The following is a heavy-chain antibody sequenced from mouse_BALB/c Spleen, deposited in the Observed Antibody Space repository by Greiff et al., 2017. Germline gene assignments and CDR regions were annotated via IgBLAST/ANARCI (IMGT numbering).Heavy chain of an antibody. D-gene: IGHD3-2*02. J-gene: IGHJ1*01. CDR2: IWAGGST. V-gene: IGHV2-9*02. CDR1: GFSLTSYG. Sequence: VKLQESGPGLVAPSQSLSITCTVSGFSLTSYGVHWVRQPPGKGLEWLGVIWAGGSTNYNSALMSRLSISKDNSKSQVFLKMNSLQTDDTAMYYCARDKATGYWYFDVWGAGTTVTVSS. CDR3: ARDKATGYWYFDV.